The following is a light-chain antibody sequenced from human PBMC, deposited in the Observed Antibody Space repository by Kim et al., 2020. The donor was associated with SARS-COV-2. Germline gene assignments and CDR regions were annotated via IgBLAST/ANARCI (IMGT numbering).Light chain of an antibody. CDR2: AAS. Sequence: ASVGDRVNISCRASQNINQWLVWYQQKPGKVPKLLMYAASRVQSGVPSRFTGSGSGTDFALTISSLQPDDFATYYCQQADSFPLVFGPGTKVDIK. V-gene: IGKV1-12*01. J-gene: IGKJ3*01. CDR3: QQADSFPLV. CDR1: QNINQW.